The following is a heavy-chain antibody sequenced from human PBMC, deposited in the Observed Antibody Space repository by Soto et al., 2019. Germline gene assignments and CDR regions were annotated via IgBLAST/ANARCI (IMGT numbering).Heavy chain of an antibody. J-gene: IGHJ4*02. V-gene: IGHV1-24*01. CDR3: ATIGWLASYFDY. CDR2: FDPEDGET. Sequence: VLVKVDWKVFGYTRSELSMHWVLQAPGKGLEWMGVFDPEDGETIYAQKFQGRVTMTEDTSTDTAYMELSSLRSEDSSVYSYATIGWLASYFDYWGQGTLVTVSS. D-gene: IGHD6-19*01. CDR1: GYTRSELS.